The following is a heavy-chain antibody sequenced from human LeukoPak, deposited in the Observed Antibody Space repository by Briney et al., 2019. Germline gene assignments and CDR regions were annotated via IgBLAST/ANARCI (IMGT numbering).Heavy chain of an antibody. Sequence: GGSQRLSCAVSGFTFSSFSMSWVRQAPGKGREWVSGISGRDGSTYYADSVKGRFTLSRDNSKNTLYLQMNRLRAEDTAVYSCARAGNTRFDYWGQGTLVTVSS. CDR2: ISGRDGST. D-gene: IGHD2/OR15-2a*01. CDR1: GFTFSSFS. CDR3: ARAGNTRFDY. V-gene: IGHV3-23*01. J-gene: IGHJ4*02.